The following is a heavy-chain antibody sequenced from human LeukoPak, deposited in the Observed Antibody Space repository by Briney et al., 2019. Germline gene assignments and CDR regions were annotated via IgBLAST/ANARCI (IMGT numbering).Heavy chain of an antibody. V-gene: IGHV3-7*03. J-gene: IGHJ5*02. CDR3: ARAVGSGWPNRNWFDP. Sequence: SGGSLRLSCAASGFTFSRYWMSWVRQTPRKGLEWVANINQDGSKTYYVDSVKDRFTISRDNAKNSLYLQMNSLRAEDTAVYYCARAVGSGWPNRNWFDPWGQGTLVTVST. CDR2: INQDGSKT. D-gene: IGHD6-19*01. CDR1: GFTFSRYW.